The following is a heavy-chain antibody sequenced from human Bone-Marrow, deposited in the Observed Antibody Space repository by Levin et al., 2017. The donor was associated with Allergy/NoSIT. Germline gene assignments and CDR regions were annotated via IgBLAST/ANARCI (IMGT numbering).Heavy chain of an antibody. V-gene: IGHV1-69*01. CDR3: ARGPSDYDFWSDQTWFDL. Sequence: KISCTASGGSLSHHGISWVRLAPRQGLEWMGGIIPSLGNAHYAQRFQGRVTIIADESADSVHMELSSLRSEDTAVYYCARGPSDYDFWSDQTWFDLWGQGTLVTVSS. J-gene: IGHJ5*02. D-gene: IGHD3/OR15-3a*01. CDR2: IIPSLGNA. CDR1: GGSLSHHG.